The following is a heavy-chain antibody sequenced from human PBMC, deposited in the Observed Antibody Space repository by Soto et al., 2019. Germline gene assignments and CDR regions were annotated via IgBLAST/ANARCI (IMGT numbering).Heavy chain of an antibody. J-gene: IGHJ6*02. Sequence: LSLTCAVYGGSFSGYYWSWIRQPPGKGLEWIGEINHSGSTNYNPSLKSRVTISVDTSKNQFSLKLSSVTAADTAVYYCARSRYCSGGSCPTYGMDVWGQGTTVTVSS. CDR2: INHSGST. CDR3: ARSRYCSGGSCPTYGMDV. V-gene: IGHV4-34*01. CDR1: GGSFSGYY. D-gene: IGHD2-15*01.